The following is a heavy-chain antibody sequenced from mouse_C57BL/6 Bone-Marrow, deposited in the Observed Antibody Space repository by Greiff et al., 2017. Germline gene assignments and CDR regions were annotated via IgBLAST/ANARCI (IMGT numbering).Heavy chain of an antibody. CDR1: GYTFTDYE. CDR3: TREGYDSYYESDY. D-gene: IGHD2-3*01. V-gene: IGHV1-15*01. J-gene: IGHJ2*01. Sequence: VQLQQSGAELVRPGASVTLSCKASGYTFTDYEMHWVKQTPVHGLEWIGAIDPETGGTAYNQKFKGKAILTADKSSSTAYIELRSLTSEDSAVYYWTREGYDSYYESDYWGQGTTLTVSS. CDR2: IDPETGGT.